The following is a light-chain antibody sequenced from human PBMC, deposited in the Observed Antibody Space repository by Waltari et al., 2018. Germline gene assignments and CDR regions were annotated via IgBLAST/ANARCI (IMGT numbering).Light chain of an antibody. CDR3: CSYAGSSTWV. J-gene: IGLJ3*02. Sequence: QSALTQPASVSGSPGPSITISCPGTSSDVGSYNLVSWYQQHPGKAPKLMIYQGSKWPSGVSNRFSGSKSGNTASLTISGLQAEDEADYYCCSYAGSSTWVFGGGTKLTVL. CDR2: QGS. CDR1: SSDVGSYNL. V-gene: IGLV2-23*01.